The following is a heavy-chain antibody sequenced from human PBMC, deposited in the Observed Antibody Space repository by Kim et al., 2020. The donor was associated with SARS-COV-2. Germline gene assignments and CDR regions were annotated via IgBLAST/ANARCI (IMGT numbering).Heavy chain of an antibody. V-gene: IGHV4-59*01. J-gene: IGHJ2*01. CDR3: ARDHREWLQYTANWYFDL. Sequence: SETLSLTCTVSGGSISSYYWSWIRQPPGKGLEWIGYIYYSGSTNYNPSTKSRVTISVDTSKNQFSLKLSSVTAADTAVYYCARDHREWLQYTANWYFDLWGRGTLVTVSS. CDR1: GGSISSYY. CDR2: IYYSGST. D-gene: IGHD3-3*01.